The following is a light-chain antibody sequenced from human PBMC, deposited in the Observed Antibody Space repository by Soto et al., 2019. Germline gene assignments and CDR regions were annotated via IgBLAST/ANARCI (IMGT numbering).Light chain of an antibody. J-gene: IGKJ1*01. Sequence: DIVITQSPLSLPVTPGEPASISCRSSQSLLHSNGYNYLDWYLQKPGQSPQLLIYLGSNRASGVPDRFSASASGTDFTLTISRVEAEDVGVYDCMGALQSPPTFGQGTKVDIK. CDR3: MGALQSPPT. CDR2: LGS. V-gene: IGKV2-28*01. CDR1: QSLLHSNGYNY.